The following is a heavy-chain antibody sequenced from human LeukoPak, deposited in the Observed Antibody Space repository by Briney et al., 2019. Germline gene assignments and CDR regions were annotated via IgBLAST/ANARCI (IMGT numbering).Heavy chain of an antibody. CDR2: ITGTGGK. CDR3: AKWGPYDILTGRIN. V-gene: IGHV3-23*01. CDR1: GFTLTNHG. Sequence: GGSLRLSCAVSGFTLTNHGVSWVRQAPGKGLEWVSIITGTGGKYYGDSVKGRFVLSRDNSKNTVYMQMSSLRAEDTAVYYCAKWGPYDILTGRINWGQGTLVTVSS. J-gene: IGHJ4*02. D-gene: IGHD3-9*01.